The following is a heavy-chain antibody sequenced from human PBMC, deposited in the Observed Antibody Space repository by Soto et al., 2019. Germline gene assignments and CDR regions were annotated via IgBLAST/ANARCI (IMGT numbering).Heavy chain of an antibody. V-gene: IGHV1-69*13. J-gene: IGHJ2*01. CDR3: ARGPNWNHWYFDL. CDR2: IIPIPGTA. Sequence: ASVKVSCKASGGTFGSYAISWVRQAPGQGLEWMGGIIPIPGTANYAQKFQGRVTIAADESKNTLYLQMNSLRAEDTAVYYCARGPNWNHWYFDLWGRGTLVTVSS. CDR1: GGTFGSYA. D-gene: IGHD1-20*01.